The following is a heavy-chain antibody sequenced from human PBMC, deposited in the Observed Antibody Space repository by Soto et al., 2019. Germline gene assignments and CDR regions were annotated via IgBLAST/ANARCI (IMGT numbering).Heavy chain of an antibody. CDR1: GFTFISYE. V-gene: IGHV3-48*03. CDR2: ISSSGSDR. Sequence: SLRLSCAASGFTFISYEMNWDRQAPGKGLEWVSYISSSGSDRYYADSVRGRFTISRGNAKHSLYLQMTSLRAEDTGVYYCVRAPANYYYDGLDVWGQGTTVTVSS. CDR3: VRAPANYYYDGLDV. J-gene: IGHJ6*02.